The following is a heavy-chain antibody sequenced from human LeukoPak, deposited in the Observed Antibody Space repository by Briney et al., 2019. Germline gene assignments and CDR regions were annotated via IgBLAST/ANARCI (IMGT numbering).Heavy chain of an antibody. Sequence: SETLSLTCTVSGGSISSYYWSWIRQPAGKGLEWIGRIYTSGSTNYNPSLKSRVTMSVDTSKNQFSLKLSSVTAADTAVYYCARGGQLVPSNWFDPWGQGTLVTVSS. D-gene: IGHD6-13*01. CDR2: IYTSGST. CDR3: ARGGQLVPSNWFDP. V-gene: IGHV4-4*07. J-gene: IGHJ5*02. CDR1: GGSISSYY.